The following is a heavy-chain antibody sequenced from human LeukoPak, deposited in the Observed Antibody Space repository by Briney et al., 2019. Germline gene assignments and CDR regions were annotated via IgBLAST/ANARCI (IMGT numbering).Heavy chain of an antibody. J-gene: IGHJ4*02. D-gene: IGHD6-25*01. CDR2: ISWNSGSI. V-gene: IGHV3-9*01. CDR3: AKSGSELPNFDY. Sequence: GRSLRLSCAASGFTFDDYAMHWVRQAPGKGLEWVSGISWNSGSIGYADSVKGRFTTSRDNAKNSLYLQMNSLRAEDTALYYCAKSGSELPNFDYWGQGTLVTVSS. CDR1: GFTFDDYA.